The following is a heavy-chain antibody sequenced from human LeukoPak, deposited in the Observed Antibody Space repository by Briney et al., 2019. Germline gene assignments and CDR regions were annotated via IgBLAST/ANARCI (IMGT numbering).Heavy chain of an antibody. CDR3: ARDRGRDFDWLPYNWFDP. Sequence: PGGSLRHSCAASGFTFSSYAMHWVRQAPGKGLEWVAVISYDGSNKYYADSVKGRFTISRDNSKNTLYLQMNSLRAEDTAVYYCARDRGRDFDWLPYNWFDPWGQGTLVTVSS. CDR2: ISYDGSNK. CDR1: GFTFSSYA. V-gene: IGHV3-30-3*01. J-gene: IGHJ5*02. D-gene: IGHD3-9*01.